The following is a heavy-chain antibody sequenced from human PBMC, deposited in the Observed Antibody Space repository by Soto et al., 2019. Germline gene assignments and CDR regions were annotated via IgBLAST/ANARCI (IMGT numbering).Heavy chain of an antibody. Sequence: SVKVSCKASGGTFSSYTISLVRQAPGQGLEWMGRIIPILDIANYAQKFQGRVTITADKSTSTAYMELSSLRAEDTAVYYCAQLGTTSRFCTDNSCLLTFEYWGQGTLVTVSS. D-gene: IGHD2-8*02. CDR2: IIPILDIA. V-gene: IGHV1-69*02. CDR3: AQLGTTSRFCTDNSCLLTFEY. J-gene: IGHJ4*02. CDR1: GGTFSSYT.